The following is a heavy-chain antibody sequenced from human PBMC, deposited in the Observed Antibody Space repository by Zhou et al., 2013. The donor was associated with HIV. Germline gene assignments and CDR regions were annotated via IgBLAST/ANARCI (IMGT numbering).Heavy chain of an antibody. CDR2: IIPILGIA. V-gene: IGHV1-69*04. D-gene: IGHD3-22*01. CDR1: GGTFSSYA. J-gene: IGHJ4*02. Sequence: QVQLVQSGAEVKKPGSSVKVSCKASGGTFSSYAISWVRQAPGQGLEWMGRIIPILGIANYAQKFQGRVTITADKSTSTAYMELSSLRSEDTAVYYCARDVPMIAGGYFDYWGQGTLVTVSS. CDR3: ARDVPMIAGGYFDY.